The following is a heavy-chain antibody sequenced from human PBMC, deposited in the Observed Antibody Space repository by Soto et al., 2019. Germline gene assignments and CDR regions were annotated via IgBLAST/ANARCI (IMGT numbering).Heavy chain of an antibody. CDR3: ANRGGPSSIAALWD. CDR1: GFTFSSYA. Sequence: GGSLRLSCAASGFTFSSYAMSWVRQAPGKGLEWVSAISGSGGSTYYADSVKGRFTISRDNSKNTLYLQMNSLRAEDTAVYYCANRGGPSSIAALWDWGQGTMVTVSS. V-gene: IGHV3-23*01. J-gene: IGHJ3*01. CDR2: ISGSGGST. D-gene: IGHD6-6*01.